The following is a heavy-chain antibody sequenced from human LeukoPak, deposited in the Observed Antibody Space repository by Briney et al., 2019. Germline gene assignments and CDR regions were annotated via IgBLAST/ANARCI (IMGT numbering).Heavy chain of an antibody. J-gene: IGHJ4*02. D-gene: IGHD3-3*01. CDR3: AKGDFWSDTDY. CDR2: ISGSVGST. V-gene: IGHV3-23*01. CDR1: GFTFSSYS. Sequence: GGSLRLSCAAAGFTFSSYSMSWVRQAPGKVLEWVSSISGSVGSTYYADSVKGRFTISRDNSKNTLYLQMNRLRAEDTAVYYCAKGDFWSDTDYWGQGTLVTVSS.